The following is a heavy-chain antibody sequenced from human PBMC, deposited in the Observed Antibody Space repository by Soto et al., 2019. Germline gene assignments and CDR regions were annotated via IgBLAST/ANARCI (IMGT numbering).Heavy chain of an antibody. J-gene: IGHJ4*02. V-gene: IGHV1-3*01. CDR2: INPVNGDT. D-gene: IGHD6-13*01. CDR1: GYTFSTYA. Sequence: SVKGSCKASGYTFSTYAIHWVRQAPGQRLEWMGWINPVNGDTKFSQKFQGRITITRDRSTNTAYMDLSMELSSLRSDDTAVYYCAREGLNAAADYWGQGTLVTVSS. CDR3: AREGLNAAADY.